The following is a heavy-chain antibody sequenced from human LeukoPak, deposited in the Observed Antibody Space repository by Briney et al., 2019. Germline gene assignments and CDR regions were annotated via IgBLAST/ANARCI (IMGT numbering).Heavy chain of an antibody. D-gene: IGHD3-3*01. CDR3: AREEVDDFWSGPYGMDV. Sequence: GASVKVSCKASGYTFTSYYMHWVRQAPGQGLEWMGIINPSGGSTSYAQKFQGRVTMTRDTSTSTVYMELSSLRSEDTAVYYCAREEVDDFWSGPYGMDVWGQGTTVTVSS. J-gene: IGHJ6*02. CDR1: GYTFTSYY. V-gene: IGHV1-46*01. CDR2: INPSGGST.